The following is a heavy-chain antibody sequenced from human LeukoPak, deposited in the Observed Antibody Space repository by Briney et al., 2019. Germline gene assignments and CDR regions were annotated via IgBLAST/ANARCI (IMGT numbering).Heavy chain of an antibody. Sequence: GGSLRLSCAASGFTFSSYAMSWVRQAPGKGLEWVSAISGSGGSTYYADSVKGRFTISRDNSKNTLHLQMNSLRVEDTALYYCVKDIRGATVTDYGMDVWGQGTTVTVSS. V-gene: IGHV3-23*01. CDR3: VKDIRGATVTDYGMDV. CDR2: ISGSGGST. D-gene: IGHD4-17*01. CDR1: GFTFSSYA. J-gene: IGHJ6*02.